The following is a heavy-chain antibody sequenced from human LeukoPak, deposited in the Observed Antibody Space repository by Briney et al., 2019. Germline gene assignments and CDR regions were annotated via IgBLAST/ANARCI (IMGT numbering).Heavy chain of an antibody. CDR3: ARVRGSSWYDAFDI. CDR1: GFTFSSYW. Sequence: GGSLRLSCAASGFTFSSYWMSWVRQAPGKGLEWVANIKQDGSEKYYVDSVKGRSTISRDNAKNSLYLQMNSLRAEDTAVYYCARVRGSSWYDAFDIWGQGTMVTVSS. V-gene: IGHV3-7*01. J-gene: IGHJ3*02. D-gene: IGHD6-13*01. CDR2: IKQDGSEK.